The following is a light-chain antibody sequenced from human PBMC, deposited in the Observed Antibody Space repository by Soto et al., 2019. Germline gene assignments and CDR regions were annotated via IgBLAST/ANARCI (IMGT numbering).Light chain of an antibody. CDR1: QSISTW. CDR2: KAS. CDR3: QQYKFYSRT. J-gene: IGKJ1*01. V-gene: IGKV1-5*03. Sequence: DIQMTQSPSTLSASVGDTVTITCRASQSISTWLAWYQQKPGKVPKLLIYKASSLQSGVPSRFSGIGSGTEFTHTISSLQPDDFATYYCQQYKFYSRTFGQGTKVEI.